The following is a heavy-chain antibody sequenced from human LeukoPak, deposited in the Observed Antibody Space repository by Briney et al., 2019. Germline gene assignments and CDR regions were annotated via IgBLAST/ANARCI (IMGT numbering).Heavy chain of an antibody. J-gene: IGHJ4*02. CDR2: INHSGST. D-gene: IGHD6-13*01. CDR3: ARVFRKAAAGTVDY. V-gene: IGHV4-34*01. CDR1: GGSFSGYY. Sequence: PSETLSLTCAVYGGSFSGYYWSWIRQPPGKGLEWIGEINHSGSTNYNPSLKSRVTISVDTSKNQFSLKLSSVTAADTAVYYCARVFRKAAAGTVDYWGQGTLVTVSS.